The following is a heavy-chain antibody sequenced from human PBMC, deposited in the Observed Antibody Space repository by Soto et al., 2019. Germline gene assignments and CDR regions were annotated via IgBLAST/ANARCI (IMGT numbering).Heavy chain of an antibody. J-gene: IGHJ2*01. D-gene: IGHD6-19*01. CDR1: GFTFSSYA. V-gene: IGHV3-30-3*01. CDR3: ARDRSIAVAGTSWYFDL. Sequence: QVQLVESGGGVVQPGRSLRLSCAASGFTFSSYAMHWVRQAPGKGLEWVAVISYDGSNKYYADSVKARFIISRDNSKNTLYLQMNSLRAEDTAVYYCARDRSIAVAGTSWYFDLWGRGTLVTVSS. CDR2: ISYDGSNK.